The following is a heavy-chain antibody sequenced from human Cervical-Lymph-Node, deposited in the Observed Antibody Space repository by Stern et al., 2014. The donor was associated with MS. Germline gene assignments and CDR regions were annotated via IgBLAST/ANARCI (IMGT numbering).Heavy chain of an antibody. V-gene: IGHV1-18*01. CDR3: ARDSSSSWPLYGMDV. Sequence: QVQLVQSGAEVKKPGASVTVSCKASGYTFTSYGVNWVRQAPGQGLEWMGWIIAYNGNTDYAQKFQGRVTVTTDTSTTTVYMELRSLRSDDTAFYYCARDSSSSWPLYGMDVWGQGTTVTVSS. J-gene: IGHJ6*02. CDR1: GYTFTSYG. D-gene: IGHD2-2*01. CDR2: IIAYNGNT.